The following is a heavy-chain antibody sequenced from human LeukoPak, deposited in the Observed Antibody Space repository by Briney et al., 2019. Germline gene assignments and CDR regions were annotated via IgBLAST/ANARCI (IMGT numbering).Heavy chain of an antibody. CDR2: IYYSGST. CDR3: ARRVGATKSNNWFGP. Sequence: SETLSLTCTVSGGSISSYYWSWIRQPPGKGLEWIGYIYYSGSTNYNPSLKSRVTISVDTSKNQFSLKLSSVTAADTAVYYCARRVGATKSNNWFGPWGQGILVTVSS. D-gene: IGHD1-26*01. V-gene: IGHV4-59*08. J-gene: IGHJ5*02. CDR1: GGSISSYY.